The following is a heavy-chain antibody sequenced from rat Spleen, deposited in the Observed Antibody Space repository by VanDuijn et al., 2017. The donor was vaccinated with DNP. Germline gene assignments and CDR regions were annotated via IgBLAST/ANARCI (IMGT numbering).Heavy chain of an antibody. Sequence: QVQLKESGPGLVQPSQTLSLTCTVSGFSLTNYTVSWVRQFPGKGLEWIAAISSGGTTYYNSALQSRLSISRDTSKSQVFLKMNSLQTEDTAMYFCARGYYYDGGYIWFAYWGQGTLVTVSS. V-gene: IGHV2-6*01. D-gene: IGHD1-12*02. CDR3: ARGYYYDGGYIWFAY. CDR2: ISSGGTT. CDR1: GFSLTNYT. J-gene: IGHJ3*01.